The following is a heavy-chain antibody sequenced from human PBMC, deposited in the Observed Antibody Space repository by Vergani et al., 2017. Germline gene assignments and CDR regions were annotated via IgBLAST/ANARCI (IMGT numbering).Heavy chain of an antibody. CDR1: GGSISSGGYY. CDR3: ARERREYSYGYSYYYYYMDV. D-gene: IGHD5-18*01. V-gene: IGHV4-31*03. CDR2: IYYSGST. J-gene: IGHJ6*03. Sequence: QVQLQESGPGLVKPSQTLSLTCTVSGGSISSGGYYWSWIRQHPGKGLEWIGYIYYSGSTNYNPSLKSRVTISVDTSKNQFSLKLSSVTAADTAVYYCARERREYSYGYSYYYYYMDVWGKGTTVTVSS.